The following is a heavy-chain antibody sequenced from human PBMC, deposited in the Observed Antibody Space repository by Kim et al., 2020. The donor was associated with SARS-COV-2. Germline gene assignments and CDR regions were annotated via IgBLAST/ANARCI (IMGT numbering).Heavy chain of an antibody. Sequence: GGSLRLSCAASGFTFSSYWMSWVRQAPGKGLEWVANIKQDGSEKYYVDSVKGRFTISRDNAKNSLYLQMNSLRAEDTAVYYCARVGTISIGQLWLSKGYFDYWGQGTLVTVSS. D-gene: IGHD5-18*01. CDR2: IKQDGSEK. CDR3: ARVGTISIGQLWLSKGYFDY. CDR1: GFTFSSYW. V-gene: IGHV3-7*03. J-gene: IGHJ4*02.